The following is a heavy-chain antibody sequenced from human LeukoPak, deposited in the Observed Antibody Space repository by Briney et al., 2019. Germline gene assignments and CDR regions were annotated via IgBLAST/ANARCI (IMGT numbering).Heavy chain of an antibody. CDR3: ARDVVGPNRWVYGMDV. Sequence: GGFLRLSCAASGFTVSSNYMTWVRQAPGKGLEWVSVIYSGGSTYYADSVKGRFTISRDNSKNTVYLQINSLRAEDTAVYYCARDVVGPNRWVYGMDVWGQGTTVTVSS. D-gene: IGHD3/OR15-3a*01. V-gene: IGHV3-53*01. CDR1: GFTVSSNY. CDR2: IYSGGST. J-gene: IGHJ6*02.